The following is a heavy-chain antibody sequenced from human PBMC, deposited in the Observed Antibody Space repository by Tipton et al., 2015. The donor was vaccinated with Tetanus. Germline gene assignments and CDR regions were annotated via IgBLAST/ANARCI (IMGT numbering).Heavy chain of an antibody. CDR3: ARQVVGELFFDY. D-gene: IGHD3-10*01. CDR1: GGSISSSSYY. J-gene: IGHJ4*02. CDR2: IYYSGST. Sequence: TLSLTCTVSGGSISSSSYYWGWIRQPPGKGLEWIGSIYYSGSTYYNPSLKSRVTISVDTSKTQFSLKLSSVTAADTAVYYCARQVVGELFFDYWGQGTLVTFSS. V-gene: IGHV4-39*01.